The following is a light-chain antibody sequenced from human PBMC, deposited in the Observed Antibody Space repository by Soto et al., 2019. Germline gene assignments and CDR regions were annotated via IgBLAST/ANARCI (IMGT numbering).Light chain of an antibody. Sequence: EIVMTQSPATLSVSPGERATLSCRASQSVSSNLAWYQQKPGQAPRLLIYGASTRATGIPARFSGSGSGTEFTLTISSLQSEDFAVYYCQQYNIWPPWTFGQGTMVEIK. CDR1: QSVSSN. CDR3: QQYNIWPPWT. V-gene: IGKV3-15*01. CDR2: GAS. J-gene: IGKJ1*01.